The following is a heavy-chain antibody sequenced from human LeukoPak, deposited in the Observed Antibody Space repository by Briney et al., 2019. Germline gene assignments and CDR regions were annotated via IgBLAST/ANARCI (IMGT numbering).Heavy chain of an antibody. J-gene: IGHJ4*02. D-gene: IGHD2-2*02. Sequence: SETLSLTCTVSGGSFSGYYWSWIRQPPGKGLEWIGEINHSGSTNYNPSLKSRVTISVDTSKNQFSLKLSSVTAADTAVYYCARHAIGHTDRPWGQGTLVTVSS. CDR2: INHSGST. V-gene: IGHV4-34*01. CDR3: ARHAIGHTDRP. CDR1: GGSFSGYY.